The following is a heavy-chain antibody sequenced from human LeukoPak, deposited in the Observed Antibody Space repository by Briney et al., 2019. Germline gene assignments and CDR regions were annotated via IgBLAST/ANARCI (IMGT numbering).Heavy chain of an antibody. CDR3: ARDLDSSGLLHPSGPPTYYFDY. CDR1: GYTFTGYY. Sequence: ASVKVSCKASGYTFTGYYMHWVRQAPGQGLEWMGWINPNSGGTNYAQKFQGRVTMTTDTSTSTAYMELRSLRSDDTAVFYCARDLDSSGLLHPSGPPTYYFDYWGQGTLVTVSS. D-gene: IGHD3-22*01. J-gene: IGHJ4*02. CDR2: INPNSGGT. V-gene: IGHV1-2*02.